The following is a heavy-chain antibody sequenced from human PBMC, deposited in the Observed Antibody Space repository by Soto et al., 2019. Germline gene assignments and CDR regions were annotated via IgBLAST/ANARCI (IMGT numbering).Heavy chain of an antibody. CDR1: GYTFTRYD. CDR3: ARGTRRYCSSTSCLGPLYGMDV. V-gene: IGHV1-8*01. Sequence: ASVKGSCKSSGYTFTRYDINWVRHATVQLLQWXGWMNPNSGNTGYAQKFQGRVTMTRNTSISTAYMELSSLRSEDTAVYYCARGTRRYCSSTSCLGPLYGMDVWGQGTTVTVSS. D-gene: IGHD2-2*01. J-gene: IGHJ6*02. CDR2: MNPNSGNT.